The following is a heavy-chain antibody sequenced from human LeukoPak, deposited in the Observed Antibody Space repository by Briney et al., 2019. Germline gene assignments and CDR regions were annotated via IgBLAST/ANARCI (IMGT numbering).Heavy chain of an antibody. J-gene: IGHJ2*01. CDR3: ARVPCGGDCREAADWYFDL. V-gene: IGHV4-59*01. CDR2: IYYSGST. CDR1: GGSISSYY. D-gene: IGHD2-21*02. Sequence: PSETLSLTCTVSGGSISSYYWSWIRQPPGKGLEWIGYIYYSGSTNYNPSLKSRVTISVDTSKNQFSLKLTSVTAADTAVYYCARVPCGGDCREAADWYFDLWGRGTLVTVSS.